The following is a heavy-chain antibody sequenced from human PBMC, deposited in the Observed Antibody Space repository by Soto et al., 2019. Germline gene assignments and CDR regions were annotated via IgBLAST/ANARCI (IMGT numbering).Heavy chain of an antibody. CDR1: GFSLTTDGVG. V-gene: IGHV2-5*01. D-gene: IGHD4-4*01. CDR2: IYWNDEK. Sequence: QITLKESGPTLVKPTQTLTLTCTFSGFSLTTDGVGVDWFRQPPGKALEWLGLIYWNDEKRYRPSLLSRRTITKDTSRTQVVLTMTNMDPVDTATYYCAHRTTVTSGINWGQGTMVTVSS. J-gene: IGHJ4*02. CDR3: AHRTTVTSGIN.